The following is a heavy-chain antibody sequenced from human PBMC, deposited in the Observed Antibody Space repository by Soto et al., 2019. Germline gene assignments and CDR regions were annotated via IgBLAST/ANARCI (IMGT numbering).Heavy chain of an antibody. CDR2: NNNDGSST. V-gene: IGHV3-74*01. CDR3: TRGQSGYSFFDF. D-gene: IGHD5-18*01. CDR1: GFTFSDYW. Sequence: EVQLVESGGGLVQPGGSLRLSCTASGFTFSDYWMHWVRQAPGKGLVWVSRNNNDGSSTVHGDPVKGRFTISRDNAKNTVYLEMHSLRAEDTAVYYCTRGQSGYSFFDFWGQGTLVTVSS. J-gene: IGHJ4*02.